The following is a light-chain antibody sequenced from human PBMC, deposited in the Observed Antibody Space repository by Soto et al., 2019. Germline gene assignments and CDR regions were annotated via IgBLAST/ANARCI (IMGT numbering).Light chain of an antibody. J-gene: IGKJ4*01. CDR2: GVS. Sequence: EIVLTHSPATLSLSPGDRATLSCRASQNVRSDYFAWYQQKPGQAPRVIIFGVSTRASATPDRFRGSGSGRYLTLTTSRLEPDDFALYYCQQYGNSPLTVGGGTKVDIK. CDR3: QQYGNSPLT. CDR1: QNVRSDY. V-gene: IGKV3-20*01.